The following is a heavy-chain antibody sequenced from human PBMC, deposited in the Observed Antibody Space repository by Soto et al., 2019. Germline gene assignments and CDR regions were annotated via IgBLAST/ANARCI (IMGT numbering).Heavy chain of an antibody. CDR2: ISIRGGGTT. J-gene: IGHJ3*01. D-gene: IGHD2-15*01. CDR1: GFTFSSHG. CDR3: AKTAVVPAF. Sequence: EEQLLESGGGLVQPGGSLRLSCVASGFTFSSHGLSWVRQVPGKGLEWVSTISIRGGGTTYYADSVKGRFTISRDNSKNTVYLQMNSLRAEDTAVYYCAKTAVVPAFWGQGTLVTVSS. V-gene: IGHV3-23*01.